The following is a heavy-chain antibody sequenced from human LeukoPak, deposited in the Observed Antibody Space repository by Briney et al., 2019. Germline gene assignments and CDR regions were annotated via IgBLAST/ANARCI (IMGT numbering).Heavy chain of an antibody. CDR1: GFTFSSYG. CDR2: ISGSGGST. Sequence: GGSLRLSCAASGFTFSSYGMSWVRQAPGKGLEWVSAISGSGGSTYYADSVKGRFTISRDNSKNTLYLQMNCLRAEDTAVYYCAKVYPLGVRLVYFDYWGQGTLDTVSS. V-gene: IGHV3-23*01. D-gene: IGHD6-19*01. J-gene: IGHJ4*02. CDR3: AKVYPLGVRLVYFDY.